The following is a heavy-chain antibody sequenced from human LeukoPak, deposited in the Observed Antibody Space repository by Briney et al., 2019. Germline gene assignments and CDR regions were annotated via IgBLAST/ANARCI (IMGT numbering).Heavy chain of an antibody. CDR3: AREECSGGSCYFDY. V-gene: IGHV3-64*01. CDR2: ISSNGGST. J-gene: IGHJ4*02. D-gene: IGHD2-15*01. Sequence: GALRLSCAASGFTFSDYAMHWVRQAPGKGLEYVSRISSNGGSTYYANSVKGRFTISRENPKNTLFLQMGSLRAEDMAVYYCAREECSGGSCYFDYWGQGTLVTVSS. CDR1: GFTFSDYA.